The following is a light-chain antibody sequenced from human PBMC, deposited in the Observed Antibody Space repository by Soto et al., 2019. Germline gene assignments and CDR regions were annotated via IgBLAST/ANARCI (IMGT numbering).Light chain of an antibody. V-gene: IGLV1-44*01. CDR2: SNN. CDR3: AAWDDSLNGPV. Sequence: QSVLTQPPSASGTPGQRVTISCSGSSSNIGSNTVNWYQQLPGTAPKLLIYSNNQRPSGVPDRFSGSKSGTSASLAISGLQSEDEADYYCAAWDDSLNGPVFGGGIKLTV. J-gene: IGLJ3*02. CDR1: SSNIGSNT.